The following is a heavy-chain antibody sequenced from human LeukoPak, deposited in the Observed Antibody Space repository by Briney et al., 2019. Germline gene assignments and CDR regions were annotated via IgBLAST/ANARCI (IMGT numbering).Heavy chain of an antibody. Sequence: PSETLPLTCAVSGGSISSGGYSWSWIRQPPGKGLEWIGYIYHSGSTYYNPSLKSRVTISVDRSKNQFSLKLSSVTAADTAVYYCARGGAVVYGMGVWGQGTTVTVSS. J-gene: IGHJ6*02. V-gene: IGHV4-30-2*01. CDR2: IYHSGST. CDR3: ARGGAVVYGMGV. CDR1: GGSISSGGYS. D-gene: IGHD2-15*01.